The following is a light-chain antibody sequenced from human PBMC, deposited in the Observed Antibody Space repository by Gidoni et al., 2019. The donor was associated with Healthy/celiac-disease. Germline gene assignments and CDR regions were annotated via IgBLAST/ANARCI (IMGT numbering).Light chain of an antibody. V-gene: IGKV3-15*01. CDR2: GAS. CDR1: QSVSSN. Sequence: EIVMTQSPATLSVSPGERATLSCRASQSVSSNLAGYQQKPGQAPRLLIYGASTRATGIPARFSGSGSGTEVTLTISSRQSEDFAVYYCQQYNNWPPLTFGQGTKVEIK. CDR3: QQYNNWPPLT. J-gene: IGKJ1*01.